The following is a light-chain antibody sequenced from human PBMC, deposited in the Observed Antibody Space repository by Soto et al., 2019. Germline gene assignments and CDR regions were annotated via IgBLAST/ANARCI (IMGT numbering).Light chain of an antibody. CDR3: QQSYSTPT. J-gene: IGKJ1*01. V-gene: IGKV1-39*01. Sequence: DIQMTQSPSSLSASVGDRVTITCRASQGISSYLNWYQQKPGKAPKLLIYAASSLQSGVPSRFSGSGSGTDFTLTIGSLQPEDFATYYCQQSYSTPTFGQGTKVDIK. CDR1: QGISSY. CDR2: AAS.